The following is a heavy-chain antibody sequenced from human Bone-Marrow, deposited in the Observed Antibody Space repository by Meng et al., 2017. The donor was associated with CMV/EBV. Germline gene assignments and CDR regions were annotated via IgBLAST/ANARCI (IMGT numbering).Heavy chain of an antibody. D-gene: IGHD1-26*01. Sequence: GESLKISCASSGFPFNAYTFHWVRQAPGKGLEWVSVIYSGGSTYYADSVKGRFTISRDNSKNTLYLQMNSLRAEDTAVYYWARGALGGATARNYYYYGMDVWGQGTTVTVSS. CDR3: ARGALGGATARNYYYYGMDV. CDR1: GFPFNAYT. CDR2: IYSGGST. V-gene: IGHV3-53*01. J-gene: IGHJ6*02.